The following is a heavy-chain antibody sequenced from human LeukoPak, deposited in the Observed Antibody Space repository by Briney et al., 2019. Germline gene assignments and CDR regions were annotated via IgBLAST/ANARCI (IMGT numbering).Heavy chain of an antibody. CDR1: GYTFTSYW. CDR2: IDPSDSYT. CDR3: ARIGYGWDSVALYSYAMDV. V-gene: IGHV5-10-1*01. D-gene: IGHD3-22*01. Sequence: PGESLRISCKGSGYTFTSYWIIWVRQMPGKGLEWMGRIDPSDSYTNYSTSFEGHVTISADKSISTAYLQWSSLEASDTAMYYCARIGYGWDSVALYSYAMDVWGKGTTVTVSS. J-gene: IGHJ6*04.